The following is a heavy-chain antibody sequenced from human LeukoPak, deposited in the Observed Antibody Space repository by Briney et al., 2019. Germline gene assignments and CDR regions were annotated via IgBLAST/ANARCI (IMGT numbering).Heavy chain of an antibody. J-gene: IGHJ5*02. CDR3: ARDQTTVTTVRRYNWFDP. CDR1: GYTFTGYY. CDR2: INPNSGGT. D-gene: IGHD4-17*01. Sequence: ASVKVSCKAPGYTFTGYYMHWVRQAPGQGLEWMGWINPNSGGTNYAQKFQGRVTMTRDTSISTAYMELSRLRSDDTAVYYCARDQTTVTTVRRYNWFDPWGQGTLVTVSS. V-gene: IGHV1-2*02.